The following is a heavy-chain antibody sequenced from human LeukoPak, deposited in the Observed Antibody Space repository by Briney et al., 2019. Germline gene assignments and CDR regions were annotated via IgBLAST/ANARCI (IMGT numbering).Heavy chain of an antibody. V-gene: IGHV3-7*01. CDR3: ARGAGRQQLEQNY. Sequence: PGGSLRLSCVASGFTFSIHWMSRVRQAPGRGPEWLAIIKEDGSVIWDVVSVRGRFTISRDNAKNSLYLQMNSLRAEDTAAHYCARGAGRQQLEQNYWGQGNLVTVSS. CDR2: IKEDGSVI. J-gene: IGHJ4*02. CDR1: GFTFSIHW. D-gene: IGHD6-13*01.